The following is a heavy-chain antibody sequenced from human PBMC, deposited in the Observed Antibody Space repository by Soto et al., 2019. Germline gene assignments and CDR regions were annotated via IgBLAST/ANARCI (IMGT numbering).Heavy chain of an antibody. CDR1: GFTVSSYS. CDR3: AKDRVRFLGAPSYDY. CDR2: ISGSGGST. D-gene: IGHD3-3*01. V-gene: IGHV3-23*01. Sequence: GGSLSLSCASSGFTVSSYSMSWVRQAPGKGLEWVSAISGSGGSTYYADSVKGRFTISRDNSKNTLYLQMNSLRAEDTAVYYCAKDRVRFLGAPSYDYWGQGTLVTVSS. J-gene: IGHJ4*02.